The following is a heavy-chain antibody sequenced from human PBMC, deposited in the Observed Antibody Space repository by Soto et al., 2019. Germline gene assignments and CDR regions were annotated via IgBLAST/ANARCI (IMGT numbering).Heavy chain of an antibody. Sequence: PSETLSLTCAVYGGSFSGYYWSWIRQPPGKGLEWIGENNHSGSTNNNPSLKSRVTITVDTSKNQYSLKLSSVTAADTAVYYCARGRVRRGYSSSWYVWFDPWGQGTLVTVSS. CDR2: NNHSGST. D-gene: IGHD6-13*01. CDR1: GGSFSGYY. CDR3: ARGRVRRGYSSSWYVWFDP. J-gene: IGHJ5*02. V-gene: IGHV4-34*01.